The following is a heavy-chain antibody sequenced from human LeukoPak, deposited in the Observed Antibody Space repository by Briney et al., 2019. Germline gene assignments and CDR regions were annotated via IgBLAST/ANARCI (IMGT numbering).Heavy chain of an antibody. D-gene: IGHD3-10*01. J-gene: IGHJ6*02. V-gene: IGHV3-23*01. CDR2: ISGSGGST. Sequence: GGSLRLSCAASGFTFSSYAMSWVRQAPGKGLEWVSAISGSGGSTYYADSVKGRFTISRDNSKNTLYLQMNSLRAEDTAVYYCAKSVRPGFFYYGMDVWGQGATATVSS. CDR3: AKSVRPGFFYYGMDV. CDR1: GFTFSSYA.